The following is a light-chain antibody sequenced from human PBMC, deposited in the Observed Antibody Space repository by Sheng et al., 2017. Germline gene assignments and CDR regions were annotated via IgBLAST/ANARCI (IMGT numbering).Light chain of an antibody. CDR2: ATS. Sequence: DIHVTQSPSSVSASVGDTVTITCRASQSISAYLNWYQQRSGKAPQLLIYATSSLHSGVPSRFSGSGSGTEFTLTISSLQPEDFATFYCQQSYRLPYTFGQGPSWRSN. J-gene: IGKJ2*01. CDR3: QQSYRLPYT. V-gene: IGKV1-39*01. CDR1: QSISAY.